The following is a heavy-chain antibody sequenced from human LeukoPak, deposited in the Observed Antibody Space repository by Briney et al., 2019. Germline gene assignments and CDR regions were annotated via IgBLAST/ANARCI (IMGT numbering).Heavy chain of an antibody. J-gene: IGHJ4*02. CDR2: PSTSGST. V-gene: IGHV4-4*07. CDR3: ARDGAELARSFDY. D-gene: IGHD1-26*01. Sequence: SQTLSLTCTDSGGSITSDHWNWVQQPSWNRLEWIGRPSTSGSTNYNPSLKSRVTMSVDASKNQFSLKLSSVTAADTAVYYCARDGAELARSFDYWGQGTLVTVSS. CDR1: GGSITSDH.